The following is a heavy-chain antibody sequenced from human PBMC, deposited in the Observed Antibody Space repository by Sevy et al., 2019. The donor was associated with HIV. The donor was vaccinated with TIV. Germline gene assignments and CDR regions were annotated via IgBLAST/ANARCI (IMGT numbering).Heavy chain of an antibody. J-gene: IGHJ6*03. CDR3: AKDLWYCMDV. CDR2: IGHDANNQ. Sequence: GGSLRLSCAASGFTFSSSGMHWLRQAPGNGLEWVTFIGHDANNQQYADSVKGRFAISRDNFKNTIYLQMHSLRVEDTAVYYWAKDLWYCMDVWGQGTTVTVSS. CDR1: GFTFSSSG. D-gene: IGHD3-10*01. V-gene: IGHV3-30*02.